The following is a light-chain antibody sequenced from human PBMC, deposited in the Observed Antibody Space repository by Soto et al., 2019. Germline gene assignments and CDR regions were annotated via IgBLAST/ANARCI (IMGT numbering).Light chain of an antibody. CDR3: QQYGSSPYI. CDR1: QRIGSGY. J-gene: IGKJ2*01. CDR2: GAS. Sequence: EIVLTQSPGTLSLSPGETATLSCRARQRIGSGYLAWHQQKLGQSPRLIIYGASERATGIPDRFSGSGSGTDFTLTISRLEPDDFAVYYCQQYGSSPYIFGQGTKLEMK. V-gene: IGKV3-20*01.